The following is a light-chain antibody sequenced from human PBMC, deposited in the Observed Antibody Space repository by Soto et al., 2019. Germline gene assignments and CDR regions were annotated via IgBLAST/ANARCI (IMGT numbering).Light chain of an antibody. CDR3: SSYTTSSTRV. CDR2: GVS. CDR1: SSDVGGYNY. J-gene: IGLJ1*01. Sequence: QSALTQPASVSGSPGQSITISCTGTSSDVGGYNYVTWYQHHPGKAPKLMIYGVSNRPSGVSNRFSGSKSGNTASLTISGLQADDEADYYCSSYTTSSTRVFGTGTKVTVL. V-gene: IGLV2-14*01.